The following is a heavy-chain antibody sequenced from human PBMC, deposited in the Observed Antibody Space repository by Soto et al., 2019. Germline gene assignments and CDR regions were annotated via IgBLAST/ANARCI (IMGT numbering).Heavy chain of an antibody. D-gene: IGHD3-3*01. J-gene: IGHJ5*02. CDR2: IYYSGST. V-gene: IGHV4-31*03. Sequence: QVQLQESGPGLVKPSQTLSLTCTVSGGSISSGGYYWSWIRQHPGKGLEWIGYIYYSGSTYYNPSLKSRVTISVDTSKNQFSLKLSSVTAADTAVYYCARGSLLEWLLYAGWFDPWGQGTLDTVSS. CDR1: GGSISSGGYY. CDR3: ARGSLLEWLLYAGWFDP.